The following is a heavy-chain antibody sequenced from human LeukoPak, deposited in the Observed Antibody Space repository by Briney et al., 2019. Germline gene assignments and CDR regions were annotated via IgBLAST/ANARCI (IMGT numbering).Heavy chain of an antibody. J-gene: IGHJ6*03. CDR3: ARWAQPYHYYYMDV. Sequence: ASVKVSCKASGYTFTSYGISWVRQAPGQGLEWMGWINPNSGGTNYAQKLQGRVTMTTDTSTSTAYMELRSLRSDDTAVYYCARWAQPYHYYYMDVWGKGTTVTISS. CDR2: INPNSGGT. CDR1: GYTFTSYG. V-gene: IGHV1-18*01.